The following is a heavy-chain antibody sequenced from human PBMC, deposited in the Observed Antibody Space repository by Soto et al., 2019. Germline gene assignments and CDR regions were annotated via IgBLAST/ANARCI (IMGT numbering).Heavy chain of an antibody. CDR1: GGTFSSYA. V-gene: IGHV1-69*13. J-gene: IGHJ4*02. CDR3: AREFGDSSGYYY. Sequence: ASVKVSCKASGGTFSSYAISWVRQAPGQGLEWMGGIIPIFGTANYAQKFQGRGTITADESTSTAYMELSSLRSEDTAVYYCAREFGDSSGYYYWGQGTLVTVSS. CDR2: IIPIFGTA. D-gene: IGHD3-22*01.